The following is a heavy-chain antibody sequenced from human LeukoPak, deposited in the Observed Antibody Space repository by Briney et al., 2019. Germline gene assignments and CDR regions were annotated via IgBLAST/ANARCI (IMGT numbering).Heavy chain of an antibody. CDR1: GFTFSSYG. CDR2: ISYDGSNK. V-gene: IGHV3-30*03. Sequence: GGSLRLSCAASGFTFSSYGMHWVRQAPGKGLEWVAVISYDGSNKYYADSVKGRFTISRDNAKNSLYLQMNSLRAEDTAVYYCARGLRGDYYGSGTDYWGQGTLVTVSS. CDR3: ARGLRGDYYGSGTDY. J-gene: IGHJ4*02. D-gene: IGHD3-10*01.